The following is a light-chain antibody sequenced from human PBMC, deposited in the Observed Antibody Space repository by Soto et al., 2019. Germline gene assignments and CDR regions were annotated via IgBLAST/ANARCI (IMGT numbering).Light chain of an antibody. CDR1: SSDVGGYDY. CDR2: EVS. V-gene: IGLV2-14*01. J-gene: IGLJ1*01. CDR3: NSYTSSNTYV. Sequence: QSVLTQPASVSGSPGQSITISCTGSSSDVGGYDYVSWYQQHPGKAPKLLVYEVSNRPSGISNRFSGSKSGNTASLTISGLQAEDGADYYCNSYTSSNTYVFATGTKVTVL.